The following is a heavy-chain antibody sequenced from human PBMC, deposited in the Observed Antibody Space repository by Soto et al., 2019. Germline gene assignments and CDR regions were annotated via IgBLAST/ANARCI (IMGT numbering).Heavy chain of an antibody. CDR3: ARDILRSSPSGMDV. CDR1: GGSISSGGYY. CDR2: IYYSGST. Sequence: PSETLSLTCTVSGGSISSGGYYWSWIRQHPGKGLEWIGYIYYSGSTYYNPSLKSRVTISVDTSKNQFSLKLSSVTAADTAVYYWARDILRSSPSGMDVWGQGTTVTVSS. J-gene: IGHJ6*02. D-gene: IGHD4-17*01. V-gene: IGHV4-31*03.